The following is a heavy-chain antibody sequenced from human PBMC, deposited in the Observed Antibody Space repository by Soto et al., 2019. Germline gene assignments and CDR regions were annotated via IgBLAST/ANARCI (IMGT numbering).Heavy chain of an antibody. J-gene: IGHJ4*02. CDR2: ISGSGGST. D-gene: IGHD6-25*01. CDR3: AKARLKVQSSAPVLDY. Sequence: GGSLRLSCAASGFTFSSYAMSWVRQAPGKGLEWVSAISGSGGSTYYADSVKGRFTISRDNSKNTLYLQMNSLRAEETAVYYCAKARLKVQSSAPVLDYWGQGTLVTVSS. CDR1: GFTFSSYA. V-gene: IGHV3-23*01.